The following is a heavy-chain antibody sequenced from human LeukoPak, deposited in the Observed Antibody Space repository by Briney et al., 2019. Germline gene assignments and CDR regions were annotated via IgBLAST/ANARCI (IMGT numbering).Heavy chain of an antibody. CDR2: INPNSGGT. Sequence: ASVKVSCKASGYTFTGYYMHWVRQAPGQGLEWMGLINPNSGGTNYAQKFQGRVTMTRDTSISTAYMELSRLRSDDTAVYYCARSAGPSSWFDPWGQGTLVTVSS. CDR1: GYTFTGYY. CDR3: ARSAGPSSWFDP. V-gene: IGHV1-2*02. J-gene: IGHJ5*02.